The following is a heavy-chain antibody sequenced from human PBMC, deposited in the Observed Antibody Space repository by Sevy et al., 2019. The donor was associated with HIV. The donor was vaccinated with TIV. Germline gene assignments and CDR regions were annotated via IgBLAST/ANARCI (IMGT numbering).Heavy chain of an antibody. CDR3: ARDESYDNFTGYFGAFDI. V-gene: IGHV3-33*01. CDR1: GFTFSSDG. J-gene: IGHJ3*02. CDR2: IGYDGSNK. Sequence: AGSLRLSCAASGFTFSSDGMHWVLQAPGKVLEWVAVIGYDGSNKYYADSVKGRFTISRDNSKNTLYLQMNSLRAEDTAVYYCARDESYDNFTGYFGAFDIWGQGTMVTVSS. D-gene: IGHD3-9*01.